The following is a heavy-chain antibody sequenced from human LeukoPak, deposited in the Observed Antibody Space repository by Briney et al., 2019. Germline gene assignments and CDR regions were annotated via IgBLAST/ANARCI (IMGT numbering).Heavy chain of an antibody. V-gene: IGHV3-30*03. Sequence: GGSLRLSCAASGFTFSTYGMHWVRQAPGKGLEWVAVISYDGSNKYYADSVKGRFTISRDNSKNTLYLQMNSLRAEDTAVYYCARDWGNWGYGYYFDHWGQGTLVTASS. J-gene: IGHJ4*02. CDR2: ISYDGSNK. CDR3: ARDWGNWGYGYYFDH. D-gene: IGHD7-27*01. CDR1: GFTFSTYG.